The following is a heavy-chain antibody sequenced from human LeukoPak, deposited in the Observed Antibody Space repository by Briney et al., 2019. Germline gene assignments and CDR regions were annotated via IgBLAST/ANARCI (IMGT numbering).Heavy chain of an antibody. V-gene: IGHV4-59*07. J-gene: IGHJ4*02. CDR3: ARTTVHYYFDY. D-gene: IGHD4-11*01. CDR2: SYYSWST. CDR1: GGSISSYY. Sequence: SDTLSVTCTVSGGSISSYYWSWIGQPPGKGLECIGHSYYSWSTNYNPSLKSRVTISVDTSKNQFSLQPSSVTAADKAVYYCARTTVHYYFDYWGQGTLVTVSS.